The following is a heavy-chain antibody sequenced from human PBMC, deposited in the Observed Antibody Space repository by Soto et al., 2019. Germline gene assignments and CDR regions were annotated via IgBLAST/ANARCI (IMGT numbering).Heavy chain of an antibody. J-gene: IGHJ4*02. D-gene: IGHD3-16*02. CDR1: GGSISSSSYY. V-gene: IGHV4-39*01. CDR2: IYYSGST. Sequence: SETLSLTCTVSGGSISSSSYYWGWIRQPPGKGLEWIGSIYYSGSTYYNPSLKSRVTISVDTSKNQFSLKLSSVTAADTAVYYCARLANYDYIWGSYHEYYFDYWGQGTLVTVSS. CDR3: ARLANYDYIWGSYHEYYFDY.